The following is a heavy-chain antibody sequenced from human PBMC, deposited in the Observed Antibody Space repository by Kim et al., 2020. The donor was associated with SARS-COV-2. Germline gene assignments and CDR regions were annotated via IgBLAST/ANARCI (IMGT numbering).Heavy chain of an antibody. CDR3: ARARAARPFDY. D-gene: IGHD6-6*01. V-gene: IGHV1-2*02. J-gene: IGHJ4*02. Sequence: TTYAQKFQGRVTMTRDTSISTAYMELSRLRSDDTAVYYCARARAARPFDYWGQGTLVTVSS. CDR2: T.